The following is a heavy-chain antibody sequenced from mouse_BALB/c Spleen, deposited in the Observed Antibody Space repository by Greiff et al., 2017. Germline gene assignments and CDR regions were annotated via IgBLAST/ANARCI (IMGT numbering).Heavy chain of an antibody. Sequence: VQLVESGGGLVQPGGSRKLSCAASGFTLSSFGMHWVRQAPEKGLEWVAYISSGSSTIYYADTVKGRFTISRDNPKNTLFLQMTSLRSEDTAMYYCARSKGDYWGQGTSVTVSS. J-gene: IGHJ4*01. V-gene: IGHV5-17*02. CDR2: ISSGSSTI. CDR1: GFTLSSFG. CDR3: ARSKGDY.